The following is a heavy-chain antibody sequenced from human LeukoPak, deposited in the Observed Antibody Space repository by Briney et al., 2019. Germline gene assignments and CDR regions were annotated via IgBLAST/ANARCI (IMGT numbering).Heavy chain of an antibody. V-gene: IGHV1-69*04. J-gene: IGHJ4*02. CDR3: ARDNPPFCNGGTCYSY. Sequence: SVKVSCKSSGGTFSSYAISWVRLAPGQGLDWMGRIIPILNIANYAQKFQGRVTIVADESTSTAYMELSSLRSEDTAVYYCARDNPPFCNGGTCYSYWGQGTLVTVSS. CDR2: IIPILNIA. D-gene: IGHD2-15*01. CDR1: GGTFSSYA.